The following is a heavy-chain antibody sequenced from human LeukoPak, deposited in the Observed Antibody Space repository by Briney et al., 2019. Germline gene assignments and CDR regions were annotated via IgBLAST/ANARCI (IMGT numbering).Heavy chain of an antibody. Sequence: SETLSLTCTVSGGSISSNSHFWGWIRQPPGKGLEWIGSSYYSGSTYYNPSLKSRVTISVDTSKNQFSLKLSSVTAADTAVYYCARQRCSSTSCYLDYWGQGTLVTVSS. CDR2: SYYSGST. J-gene: IGHJ4*02. CDR1: GGSISSNSHF. CDR3: ARQRCSSTSCYLDY. V-gene: IGHV4-39*01. D-gene: IGHD2-2*01.